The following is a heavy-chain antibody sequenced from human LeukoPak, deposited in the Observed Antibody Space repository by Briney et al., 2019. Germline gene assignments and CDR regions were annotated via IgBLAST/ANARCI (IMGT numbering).Heavy chain of an antibody. D-gene: IGHD3-10*01. CDR2: IYYSGST. Sequence: PSETLSLTCTVSGGSISSSSYYWVWIRQPPGKGLEWIGSIYYSGSTYYNPSLKSRVTISVDTYKNQFSLKLSSVTAADTAVYYCARRDNSVRGVIYWGQGTLVTVSS. CDR1: GGSISSSSYY. CDR3: ARRDNSVRGVIY. V-gene: IGHV4-39*01. J-gene: IGHJ4*02.